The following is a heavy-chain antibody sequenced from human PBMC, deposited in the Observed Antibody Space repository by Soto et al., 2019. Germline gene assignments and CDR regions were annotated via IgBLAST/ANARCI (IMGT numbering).Heavy chain of an antibody. CDR2: INTANGNT. CDR1: GYTFTTYG. J-gene: IGHJ4*02. V-gene: IGHV1-18*01. D-gene: IGHD2-21*02. CDR3: ARDRKPYCAGDCYSYYFDY. Sequence: QVQLVQSGAEVKKPGASVKVSCKASGYTFTTYGISWVRQAPGQGLEWMGWINTANGNTNFAQNVQGRVTTTTDTSTTTAYMELRSLRSDDTAVYYCARDRKPYCAGDCYSYYFDYWGQGSLVTVSS.